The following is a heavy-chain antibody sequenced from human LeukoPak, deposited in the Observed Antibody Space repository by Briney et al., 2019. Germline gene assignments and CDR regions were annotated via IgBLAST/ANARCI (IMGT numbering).Heavy chain of an antibody. V-gene: IGHV3-30*02. J-gene: IGHJ4*02. CDR1: GFTFSSYG. CDR3: AKETD. Sequence: PGRSLRLSCAASGFTFSSYGMHWVRQAPGKGLEWVAFIRFDRSSKYYADSVKGRFTVSRDNSKNTLYLQVNSLRPDDTAVYYCAKETDWGQGTLVTVSP. CDR2: IRFDRSSK.